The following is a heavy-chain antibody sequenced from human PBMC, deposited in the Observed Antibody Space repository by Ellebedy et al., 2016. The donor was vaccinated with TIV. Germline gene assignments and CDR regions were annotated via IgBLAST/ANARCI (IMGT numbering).Heavy chain of an antibody. Sequence: MPSETLSLTCSVSGGSIRSSYYFRGWIRQPPGKGLEWIGSIYYSGTTFYNPSLKSRVTMSVDTSKNQFSLDLSSVTAADTAIYYCATHHYTGNWSPNWFDPWGQGALITVSS. CDR2: IYYSGTT. D-gene: IGHD6-13*01. CDR3: ATHHYTGNWSPNWFDP. CDR1: GGSIRSSYYF. V-gene: IGHV4-39*01. J-gene: IGHJ5*02.